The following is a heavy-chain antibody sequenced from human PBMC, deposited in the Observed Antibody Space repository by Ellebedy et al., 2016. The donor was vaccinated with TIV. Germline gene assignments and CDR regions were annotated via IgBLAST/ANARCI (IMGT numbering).Heavy chain of an antibody. CDR3: AKSYGMDV. J-gene: IGHJ6*02. CDR1: GFTFSSYW. V-gene: IGHV3-74*01. CDR2: SNGDGSYV. Sequence: GESLKISCAASGFTFSSYWMHWVRQTPGKGLVWVSRSNGDGSYVYYADSVKGRFTISRDNAKNTLYLQMDSLRAEDTAVYYCAKSYGMDVWGQGTTVTVSS.